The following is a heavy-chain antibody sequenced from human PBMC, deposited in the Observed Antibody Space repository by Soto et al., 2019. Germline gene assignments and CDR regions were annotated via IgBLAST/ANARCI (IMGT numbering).Heavy chain of an antibody. D-gene: IGHD2-2*01. V-gene: IGHV1-69*01. Sequence: QVQLVQSGAEVKKPGSSVKVSCKASGGTFSSYAISWVRQAPGQGLEWMGGIIPISGTANYAQKFQGRVTITADEATSTAYMELSSLRLEATAVYYCARSQGSSTSLEIYYYYYYGMDVWGQGTTVTVSS. J-gene: IGHJ6*02. CDR3: ARSQGSSTSLEIYYYYYYGMDV. CDR2: IIPISGTA. CDR1: GGTFSSYA.